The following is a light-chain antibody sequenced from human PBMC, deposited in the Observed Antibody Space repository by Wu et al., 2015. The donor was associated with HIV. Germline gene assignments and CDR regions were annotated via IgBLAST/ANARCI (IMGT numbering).Light chain of an antibody. V-gene: IGKV3-15*01. Sequence: EIVMTQSAATLSVSPGERATLSCRASQSVGTYLAWYQQKPGQAPRLLIYDASTRATGIPARFRGSGSGTEFTLTITSMQSEDSAIYYCQQHTDWPLTFGQGTKVEIK. CDR3: QQHTDWPLT. CDR1: QSVGTY. J-gene: IGKJ1*01. CDR2: DAS.